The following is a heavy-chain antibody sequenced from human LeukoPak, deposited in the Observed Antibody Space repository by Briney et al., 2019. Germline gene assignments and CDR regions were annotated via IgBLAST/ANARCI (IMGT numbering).Heavy chain of an antibody. CDR2: IRYDGNNK. J-gene: IGHJ4*02. D-gene: IGHD2-2*01. Sequence: GGSLRLSCAASGFTFSSYGMHWVRQAPGKGLEWVAFIRYDGNNKYYADSVKGRFTISRDNSKNTLYLQMNSLRAEDTAVYYCAKDPRVIVPAALDYWGQGTLVTVSS. CDR3: AKDPRVIVPAALDY. CDR1: GFTFSSYG. V-gene: IGHV3-30*02.